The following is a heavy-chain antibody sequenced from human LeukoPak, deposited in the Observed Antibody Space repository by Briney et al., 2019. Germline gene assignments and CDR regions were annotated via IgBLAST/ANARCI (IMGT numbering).Heavy chain of an antibody. Sequence: GGSLRLSCAASGFTFSSHAMSWVRQAPGKGLEWVSAISGSGGSTYYADSVKGRFTISRDNSKNTLYLQMNSLRAEDTAVYYCATPGPRLRYFDWSLDYYGMDVWGQGTTVTVSS. J-gene: IGHJ6*02. V-gene: IGHV3-23*01. CDR1: GFTFSSHA. CDR3: ATPGPRLRYFDWSLDYYGMDV. D-gene: IGHD3-9*01. CDR2: ISGSGGST.